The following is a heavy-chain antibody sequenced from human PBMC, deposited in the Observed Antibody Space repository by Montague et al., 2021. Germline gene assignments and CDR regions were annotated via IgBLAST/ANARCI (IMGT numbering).Heavy chain of an antibody. CDR2: IHYTGYT. V-gene: IGHV4-31*03. Sequence: TLSLTCNVSGASFNYGDYYWTWIRPHPGKGLEWIGYIHYTGYTQYNPSLNSRLTLSVDTSKNQFSLMLNSVTAADTAVYYCARDVGRYTPVGDFDSWGQGTRVIVSS. CDR3: ARDVGRYTPVGDFDS. D-gene: IGHD2-2*02. J-gene: IGHJ4*02. CDR1: GASFNYGDYY.